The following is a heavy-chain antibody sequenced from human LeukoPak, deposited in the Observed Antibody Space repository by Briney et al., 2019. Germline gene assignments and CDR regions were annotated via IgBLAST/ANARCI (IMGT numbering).Heavy chain of an antibody. CDR2: IIPIFGIA. Sequence: SVKVSCKASGGTFSSYAISWVCQAPGQGLEWMGRIIPIFGIANYAQKFRGRVTITADKSTSTAYMELSSLRSEDTAVYYCARDSDVVVPAASTGYWFDPWGQGTLVTVSS. CDR1: GGTFSSYA. D-gene: IGHD2-2*01. CDR3: ARDSDVVVPAASTGYWFDP. V-gene: IGHV1-69*04. J-gene: IGHJ5*02.